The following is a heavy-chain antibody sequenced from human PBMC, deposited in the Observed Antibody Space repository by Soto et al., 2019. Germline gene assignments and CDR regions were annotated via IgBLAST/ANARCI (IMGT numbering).Heavy chain of an antibody. D-gene: IGHD4-17*01. CDR1: GLNFAKYA. CDR2: INWNSGTL. J-gene: IGHJ3*01. CDR3: DKDGDYGDYEGGLGEASEA. V-gene: IGHV3-9*01. Sequence: EVQLVESGGGLVQPGGSLRISCTASGLNFAKYAMNWVRQAPGRGLEWHSGINWNSGTLDYADSVKGRFTISRDNARKSLYLQMHRLCAGDTSLYYCDKDGDYGDYEGGLGEASEAWCRGSMVTVSS.